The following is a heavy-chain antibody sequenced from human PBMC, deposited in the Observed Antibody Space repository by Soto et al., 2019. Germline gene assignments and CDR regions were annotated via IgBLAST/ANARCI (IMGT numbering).Heavy chain of an antibody. Sequence: GGSLRLSCAASGFTFSDYYMSWIRQAPGKGLEWISYISGGGGTIYYADSVKGRFTISRDNARNSLYLEMNSLRAEDTAIYYCAGRHCSSSCLYNHYMDVWGRGTTVTVSS. CDR2: ISGGGGTI. CDR3: AGRHCSSSCLYNHYMDV. V-gene: IGHV3-11*01. CDR1: GFTFSDYY. D-gene: IGHD2-2*01. J-gene: IGHJ6*03.